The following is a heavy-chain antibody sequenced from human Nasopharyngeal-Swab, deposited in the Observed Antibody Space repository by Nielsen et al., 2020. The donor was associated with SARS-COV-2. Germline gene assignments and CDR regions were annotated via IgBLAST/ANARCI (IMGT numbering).Heavy chain of an antibody. J-gene: IGHJ4*02. Sequence: ASVKVSCKTSGYTFTNYGITWVRQAPGQGLEWMGWISAYNGNTNYAQKLQGRVTMTTDTSTSTAYMELRSLRSDDTAVYYCALATITGVFDYWGQGTLVTVSS. CDR3: ALATITGVFDY. V-gene: IGHV1-18*04. D-gene: IGHD1-14*01. CDR1: GYTFTNYG. CDR2: ISAYNGNT.